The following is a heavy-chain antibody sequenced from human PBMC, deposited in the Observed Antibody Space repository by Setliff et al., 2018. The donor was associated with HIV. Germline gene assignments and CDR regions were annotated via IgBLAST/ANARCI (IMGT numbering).Heavy chain of an antibody. CDR3: ARGGSRGSWYWDY. J-gene: IGHJ4*02. Sequence: SETLSLTCTVSGGSISSYYWSWIRQPPGKGLEWIGYIYTSGSVNYNPSLNSRVTISVDRSKNHFSLRLSSVTAADTAVYYCARGGSRGSWYWDYWGQGTLVTVSS. D-gene: IGHD6-13*01. V-gene: IGHV4-4*09. CDR2: IYTSGSV. CDR1: GGSISSYY.